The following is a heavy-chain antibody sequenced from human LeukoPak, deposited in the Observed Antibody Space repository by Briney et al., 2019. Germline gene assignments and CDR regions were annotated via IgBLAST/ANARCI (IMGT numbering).Heavy chain of an antibody. J-gene: IGHJ4*02. D-gene: IGHD3-10*01. CDR3: ARDLYYYGSGNYVPGFPDY. CDR2: ISSSRSNTI. V-gene: IGHV3-48*04. Sequence: PGGSLRLSCAVSGFTVSSNYMSWVRQAPGKGLEWVSYISSSRSNTIYYADSVKGRFTISRDDAKNSLYLQMNSLRAEDTAVYYCARDLYYYGSGNYVPGFPDYWGQGTLVTVSS. CDR1: GFTVSSNY.